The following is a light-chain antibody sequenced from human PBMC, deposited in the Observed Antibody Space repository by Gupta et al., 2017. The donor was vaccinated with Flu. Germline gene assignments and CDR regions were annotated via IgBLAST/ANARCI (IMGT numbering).Light chain of an antibody. V-gene: IGLV2-14*01. J-gene: IGLJ3*02. Sequence: SNDVGAYNYVSWYQHQPGKAPKLMIYEDNNRPSGVSDRFSGSKSGNTNSLTISGLQADDEAQYYYNSYTSSNAWVFGGGTKLTVL. CDR3: NSYTSSNAWV. CDR2: EDN. CDR1: SNDVGAYNY.